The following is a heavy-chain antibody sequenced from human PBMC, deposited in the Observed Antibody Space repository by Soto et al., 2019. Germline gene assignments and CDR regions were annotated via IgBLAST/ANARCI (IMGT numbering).Heavy chain of an antibody. CDR3: ARGDSTGSPTGWFDP. D-gene: IGHD6-19*01. V-gene: IGHV1-18*04. CDR1: GYTFTRYS. J-gene: IGHJ5*02. CDR2: ISNYNGDT. Sequence: QVQLVQSGAEVKKPGASVQVSCKASGYTFTRYSINWVRQAPGQGLEWVGWISNYNGDTKYAQKFQGRVTLTTDTSTTTTYMDLRSLTSDDTVMYFCARGDSTGSPTGWFDPWGQGTLVTVSS.